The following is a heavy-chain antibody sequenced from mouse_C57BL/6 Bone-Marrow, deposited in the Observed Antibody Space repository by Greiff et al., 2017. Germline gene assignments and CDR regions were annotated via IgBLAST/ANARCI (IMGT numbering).Heavy chain of an antibody. CDR3: ARSGYYGSSWYFDV. D-gene: IGHD1-1*01. CDR1: GYTFTSYW. CDR2: IYPGSGST. V-gene: IGHV1-55*01. Sequence: QVQLQQPGAELVKPGASVKMSCKASGYTFTSYWITWVKQRPGQGLEWLGDIYPGSGSTNYNEKFKSKATLTVDTSSSTAYMQLSSLTSEDSAVYYCARSGYYGSSWYFDVWGTGTTVTVSS. J-gene: IGHJ1*03.